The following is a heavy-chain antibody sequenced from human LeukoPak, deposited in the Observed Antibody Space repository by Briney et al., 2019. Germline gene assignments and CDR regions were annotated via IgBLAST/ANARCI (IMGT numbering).Heavy chain of an antibody. Sequence: SETLSLTCTVSGGSISSSSYYWGWIRQPPGKGLEWIGSIYYSGSTYYNPSLKSRVTISVDTSKNQFSLKLSSVTAADTAVYYCARVRKPNTFGGVIVSHWFDPWGQGTLVTVSS. CDR3: ARVRKPNTFGGVIVSHWFDP. J-gene: IGHJ5*02. CDR2: IYYSGST. D-gene: IGHD3-16*02. V-gene: IGHV4-39*07. CDR1: GGSISSSSYY.